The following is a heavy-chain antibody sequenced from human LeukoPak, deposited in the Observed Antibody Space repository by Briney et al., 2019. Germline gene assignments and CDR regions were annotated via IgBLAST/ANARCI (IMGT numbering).Heavy chain of an antibody. J-gene: IGHJ3*02. CDR1: GFSFSSYW. Sequence: GGSLRLSCAASGFSFSSYWMTWVRQAPGKGLEWVAVIWYDGSNKYYADSVKGRFTISRDNSKNTLYLQMNSLRAEDTAVYYCAKDGGVVVSAFDIWGQGTMVTVSS. V-gene: IGHV3-33*06. D-gene: IGHD2-2*01. CDR3: AKDGGVVVSAFDI. CDR2: IWYDGSNK.